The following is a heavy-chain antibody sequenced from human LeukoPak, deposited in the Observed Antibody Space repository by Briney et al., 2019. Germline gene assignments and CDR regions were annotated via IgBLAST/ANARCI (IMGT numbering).Heavy chain of an antibody. V-gene: IGHV7-4-1*02. CDR2: INTNTGNP. D-gene: IGHD4-23*01. Sequence: GASVKVSCKASGGTFSSYAISWVRQAPGQGLEWTGWINTNTGNPTYAQGFTGRFVFSLDTSVSTAYLQISSLKAEDTAVYYCARDQSDYGGNSGPTGMDVWGQGTTVTVSS. J-gene: IGHJ6*02. CDR3: ARDQSDYGGNSGPTGMDV. CDR1: GGTFSSYA.